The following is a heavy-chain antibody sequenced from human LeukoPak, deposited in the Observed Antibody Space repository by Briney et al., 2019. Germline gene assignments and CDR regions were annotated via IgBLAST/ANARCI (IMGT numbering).Heavy chain of an antibody. CDR2: ISSSSSTI. Sequence: GGSLRLSCAASGFTFSSYSMNWVRQAPGKGLEWVSYISSSSSTIYYADSVKGRFTISRDNAKNPLYLQMNSLRAEDTAVYYCARADYYGSGSYYFDPWGQGTLVTVSS. CDR3: ARADYYGSGSYYFDP. J-gene: IGHJ5*02. D-gene: IGHD3-10*01. V-gene: IGHV3-48*04. CDR1: GFTFSSYS.